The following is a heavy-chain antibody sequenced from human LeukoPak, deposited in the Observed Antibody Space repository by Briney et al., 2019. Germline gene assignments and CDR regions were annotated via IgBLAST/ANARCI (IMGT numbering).Heavy chain of an antibody. J-gene: IGHJ5*02. Sequence: ASVKVSCKASGYTFTGYYMHWVRQAPGQGLEWMGWINPNSGGTNYAQKFQGRVTMTRNTSISTANKELRRLRSDNTAVSYCARDRDGSGSGLFFRRRKWGEFDPWGQGTLVTVSS. CDR1: GYTFTGYY. D-gene: IGHD3-10*01. CDR3: ARDRDGSGSGLFFRRRKWGEFDP. CDR2: INPNSGGT. V-gene: IGHV1-2*02.